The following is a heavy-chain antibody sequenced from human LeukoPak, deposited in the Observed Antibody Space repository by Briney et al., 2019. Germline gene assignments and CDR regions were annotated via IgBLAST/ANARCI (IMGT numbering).Heavy chain of an antibody. CDR1: GFTFSNYG. J-gene: IGHJ4*02. V-gene: IGHV3-30*18. CDR2: IYYDGSNK. D-gene: IGHD1-1*01. Sequence: GRSLRLSCAASGFTFSNYGMHWVRQAPGKGLEWVALIYYDGSNKYYADSVKGRFTISRDNSKNTLYLQMNSLRAEDTAVYFCAKDKDPWKSTSISDFDYWGQGTLVTVSS. CDR3: AKDKDPWKSTSISDFDY.